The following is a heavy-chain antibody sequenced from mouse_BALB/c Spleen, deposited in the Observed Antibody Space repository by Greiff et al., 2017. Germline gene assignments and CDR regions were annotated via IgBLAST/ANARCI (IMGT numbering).Heavy chain of an antibody. V-gene: IGHV1-4*02. Sequence: QVQLKESAAELARPGASVKMSCKASGYTFTSYTMHWVKQRPGQGLEWIGYINPSSGYTEYNQKFKDKTTLTADKSSSTAYMQLSSLTSEDSAVYYCARFYYYYAMDYWGQGTSVTVSS. CDR3: ARFYYYYAMDY. D-gene: IGHD1-1*01. CDR2: INPSSGYT. CDR1: GYTFTSYT. J-gene: IGHJ4*01.